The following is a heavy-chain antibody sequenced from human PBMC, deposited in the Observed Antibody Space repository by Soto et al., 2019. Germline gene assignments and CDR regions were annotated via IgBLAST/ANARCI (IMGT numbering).Heavy chain of an antibody. Sequence: SVTLCHRCTVSDGYIGAHDWSCIRQHQGKGLEWIGYIYYSGSTNYTPSLKSRVTISVDTSKNPFSLKLSSVTAADTAVYYCARDRIVGATPPFDYYYYGMDVWGQGTTVIVSS. J-gene: IGHJ6*02. D-gene: IGHD1-26*01. CDR2: IYYSGST. CDR1: DGYIGAHD. V-gene: IGHV4-59*11. CDR3: ARDRIVGATPPFDYYYYGMDV.